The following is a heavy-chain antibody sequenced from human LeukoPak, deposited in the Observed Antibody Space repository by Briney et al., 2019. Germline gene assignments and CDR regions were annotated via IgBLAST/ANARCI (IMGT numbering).Heavy chain of an antibody. CDR2: INHSGST. V-gene: IGHV4-34*01. J-gene: IGHJ6*03. CDR3: ARVMARDCSSTSCSFRVYYYYYMDV. Sequence: SETLSLTCAVYGGSFSGYYWSWIRQPPGKGLEWIGEINHSGSTNYNPSLKSRVTISVDTSKNQFSLKPSSVTAADTAVYYCARVMARDCSSTSCSFRVYYYYYMDVWGKGTTVTVSS. CDR1: GGSFSGYY. D-gene: IGHD2-2*01.